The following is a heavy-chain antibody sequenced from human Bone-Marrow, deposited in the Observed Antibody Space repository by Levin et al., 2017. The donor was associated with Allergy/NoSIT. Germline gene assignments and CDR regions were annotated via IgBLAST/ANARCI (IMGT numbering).Heavy chain of an antibody. CDR3: ARLSLTFYDILTGYYSPIGTFDY. Sequence: SQTLSLPCNVSGGSIHSGDSYWSWIRQPPGKGLEWIGYIYYSGSTYYNPSLKSRITISIDTSKSQFSLQLSSVTAADTAVYYCARLSLTFYDILTGYYSPIGTFDYWGQGTLVTVSS. V-gene: IGHV4-30-4*01. D-gene: IGHD3-9*01. CDR1: GGSIHSGDSY. CDR2: IYYSGST. J-gene: IGHJ4*02.